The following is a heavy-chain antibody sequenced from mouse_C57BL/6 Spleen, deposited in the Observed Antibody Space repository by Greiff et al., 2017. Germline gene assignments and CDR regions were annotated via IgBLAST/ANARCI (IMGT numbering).Heavy chain of an antibody. CDR3: ARGSLPYAMDY. D-gene: IGHD2-1*01. CDR1: GFTFSDYG. Sequence: EVKLMESGGGLVKPGGSLKLSCAASGFTFSDYGMHWVRQAPEKGLEWVAYISSGSSTIYYADTVKGRFTISRDNAKNTLFLQMTSLRSEDTAMYYCARGSLPYAMDYWGKGTSVTVSS. V-gene: IGHV5-17*01. J-gene: IGHJ4*01. CDR2: ISSGSSTI.